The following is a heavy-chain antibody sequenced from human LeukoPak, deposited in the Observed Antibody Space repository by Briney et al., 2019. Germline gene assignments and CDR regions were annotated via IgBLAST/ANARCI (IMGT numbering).Heavy chain of an antibody. V-gene: IGHV4-34*01. CDR3: ARGVVESSRSFDY. Sequence: SETPSLTCAVYGGSFSGYYWSWIRQPPGKGLEWIGEINHSGSTNYNPSLKSRVTISVDTSKNQFSLKLSSVTAADTAVYYCARGVVESSRSFDYWGQGTLVTVSS. CDR2: INHSGST. D-gene: IGHD6-6*01. CDR1: GGSFSGYY. J-gene: IGHJ4*02.